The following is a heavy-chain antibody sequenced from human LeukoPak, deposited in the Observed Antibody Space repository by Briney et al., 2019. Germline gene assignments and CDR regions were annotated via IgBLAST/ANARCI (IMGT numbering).Heavy chain of an antibody. J-gene: IGHJ6*03. V-gene: IGHV4-34*01. CDR1: GGSFSGYY. Sequence: SETLSLMCAVYGGSFSGYYWSWIRQPPGKGLEWIGEINHSGSTNYNPSLKSRVTISVDTSKNQFSLKLSSVTAADTAVYYCARGRLAYYYYYYMDVWGKGTTVTASS. CDR3: ARGRLAYYYYYYMDV. CDR2: INHSGST.